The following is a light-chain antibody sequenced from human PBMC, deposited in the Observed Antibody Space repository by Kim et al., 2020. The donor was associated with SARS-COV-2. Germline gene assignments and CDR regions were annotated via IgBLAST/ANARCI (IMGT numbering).Light chain of an antibody. CDR1: KLGEKY. CDR3: QAWDSSTAV. Sequence: VSPGQTATITCSGDKLGEKYASWYQQKAGQSPVLVIYQDTKRPSGMPERFSGASSGNTATLTISGTQALDEADYFCQAWDSSTAVFGGGTQLTVL. V-gene: IGLV3-1*01. J-gene: IGLJ3*02. CDR2: QDT.